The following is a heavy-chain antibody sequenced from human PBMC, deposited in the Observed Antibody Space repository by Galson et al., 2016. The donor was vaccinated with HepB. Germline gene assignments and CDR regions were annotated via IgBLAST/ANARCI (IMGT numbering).Heavy chain of an antibody. CDR2: IYPGDSDT. Sequence: QSGAEVKKPGESLKISCQGSGYSFTRYWIAWVRQMPGKGLEWMGIIYPGDSDTRYSPSFQGQVTISADKSISTAYLQWSSLKASDTAMYYCARGDDCRSGRCRNWFDPWGQGTLVTVSS. V-gene: IGHV5-51*01. D-gene: IGHD2-21*01. CDR1: GYSFTRYW. J-gene: IGHJ5*02. CDR3: ARGDDCRSGRCRNWFDP.